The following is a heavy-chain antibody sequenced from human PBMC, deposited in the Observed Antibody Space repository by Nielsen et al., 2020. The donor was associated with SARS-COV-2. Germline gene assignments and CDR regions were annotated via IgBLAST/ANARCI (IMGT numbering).Heavy chain of an antibody. D-gene: IGHD1-26*01. V-gene: IGHV3-13*01. CDR3: AKDIRPVGGPIDY. Sequence: GGSLRLSCAASGFTFSSYSMNWVRQAPGKGLEWVSAIGTAGDTYYPGSVKGRFTISRENAKNSLYLQMNSLRAGDTAVYYCAKDIRPVGGPIDYWGQGTLVTVSS. CDR2: IGTAGDT. CDR1: GFTFSSYS. J-gene: IGHJ4*02.